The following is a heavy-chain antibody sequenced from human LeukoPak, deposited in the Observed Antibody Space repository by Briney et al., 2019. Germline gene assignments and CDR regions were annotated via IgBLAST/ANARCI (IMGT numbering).Heavy chain of an antibody. CDR1: GFTFSSYA. CDR3: AKEGYYYDSSGYYFYFDY. CDR2: ISGSGGST. Sequence: PGASLRLSCAASGFTFSSYAMSWVRQAPGKGLEWVSAISGSGGSTYYADSVKGRFTISRDNSKNTLYLQMNSLRAEDTAVYYCAKEGYYYDSSGYYFYFDYWGQGTLVTVSS. J-gene: IGHJ4*02. V-gene: IGHV3-23*01. D-gene: IGHD3-22*01.